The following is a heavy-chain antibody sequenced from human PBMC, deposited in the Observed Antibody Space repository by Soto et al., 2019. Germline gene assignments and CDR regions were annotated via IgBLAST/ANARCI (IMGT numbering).Heavy chain of an antibody. V-gene: IGHV2-5*02. CDR2: IYWDDDK. CDR3: AHIPNYYQYDWFDP. D-gene: IGHD3-16*01. Sequence: QITLKESGPRLVKPTQTLTLTCTFSGFSLTTRGVGVGWIRQPPGKALECLALIYWDDDKRYSPSLQSRLSITKDTSKNQVVLTMTKVDPVDTATYYCAHIPNYYQYDWFDPWGQGTLVSVSS. J-gene: IGHJ5*02. CDR1: GFSLTTRGVG.